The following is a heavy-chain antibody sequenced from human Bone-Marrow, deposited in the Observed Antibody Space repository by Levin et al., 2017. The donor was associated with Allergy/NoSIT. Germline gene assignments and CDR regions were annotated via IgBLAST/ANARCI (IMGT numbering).Heavy chain of an antibody. CDR2: ISFDGNNQ. J-gene: IGHJ6*02. V-gene: IGHV3-30-3*01. CDR3: ARDGSTYYDILTGYYKGDDYYGMDV. CDR1: GLNFSNYA. Sequence: GGSLRLSCVASGLNFSNYALHWVRQAPGRGLEWVAVISFDGNNQYYADSVKGRFIISRDNSKSTLYLQVNSLRAEDTALYYCARDGSTYYDILTGYYKGDDYYGMDVWGQGTSVAVSS. D-gene: IGHD3-9*01.